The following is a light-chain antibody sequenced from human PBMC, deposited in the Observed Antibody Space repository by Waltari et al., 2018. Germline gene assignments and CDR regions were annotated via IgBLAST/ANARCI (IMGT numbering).Light chain of an antibody. CDR2: QDM. J-gene: IGLJ1*01. CDR3: QAWDSSTYV. Sequence: SYELTQPPSVSVSPGQTASITCSGDNLGIKYTSWYQQKPGQSPVLVIYQDMKRPSGIPGRFSGSNSGNTATLTISGTQAMDEADYYCQAWDSSTYVFGTGTKVTVL. CDR1: NLGIKY. V-gene: IGLV3-1*01.